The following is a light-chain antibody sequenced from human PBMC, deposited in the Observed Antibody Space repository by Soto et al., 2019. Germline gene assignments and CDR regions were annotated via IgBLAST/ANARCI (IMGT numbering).Light chain of an antibody. CDR1: SSNIGAGYD. V-gene: IGLV1-40*01. CDR3: QSYDNSLSDYV. CDR2: GNN. J-gene: IGLJ1*01. Sequence: QPVLTQPPSVSGAPGQTVTISCTGSSSNIGAGYDVHWYQQLPGTAPKLLMYGNNNRPSGVPDRFSGSKSGTSASLAITGLQPEDEADYYCQSYDNSLSDYVFGTGTKLTVL.